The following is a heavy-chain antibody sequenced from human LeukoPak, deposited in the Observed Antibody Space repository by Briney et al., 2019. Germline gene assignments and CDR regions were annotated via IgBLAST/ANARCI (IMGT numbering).Heavy chain of an antibody. J-gene: IGHJ5*02. D-gene: IGHD3-10*01. Sequence: GGSLRLSCAAAGFPFSSYWMHWVRQAPGKGLVWVSRINSDGSSTSYADSVKGRFTISRDNAKNTLYLQMNSLRAEDTAVYYCARVSVRFGAWGWFDPWGQGTLVTVSS. CDR2: INSDGSST. CDR3: ARVSVRFGAWGWFDP. V-gene: IGHV3-74*01. CDR1: GFPFSSYW.